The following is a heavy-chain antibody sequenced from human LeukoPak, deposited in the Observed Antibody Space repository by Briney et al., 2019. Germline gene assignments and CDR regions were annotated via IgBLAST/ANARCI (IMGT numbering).Heavy chain of an antibody. CDR2: ISGSGGST. Sequence: PGGSLRLSCAASGFTFSDYYMSWVRQAPGKGLEWVSAISGSGGSTYYADSVKGRFTISRDNSKNTLYLQMNSLRAEDTAVYYCAKSGSSGSPPTDYFDYWGQGTLVTVSS. V-gene: IGHV3-23*01. J-gene: IGHJ4*02. D-gene: IGHD6-19*01. CDR1: GFTFSDYY. CDR3: AKSGSSGSPPTDYFDY.